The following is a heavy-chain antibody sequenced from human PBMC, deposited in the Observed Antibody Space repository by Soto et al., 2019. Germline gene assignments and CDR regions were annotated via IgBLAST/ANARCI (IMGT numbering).Heavy chain of an antibody. CDR3: ARDSSRIGEEDCISTSCYGWFDP. D-gene: IGHD2-2*01. J-gene: IGHJ5*02. CDR2: ISAYNGNT. Sequence: ASVKVSCKASGYTFTSYGISWVRQAPGQGLEWMGWISAYNGNTNYAQKLQGRVTMTTDTSTSTAYMELSSLRSEDTAVYYCARDSSRIGEEDCISTSCYGWFDPWG. V-gene: IGHV1-18*01. CDR1: GYTFTSYG.